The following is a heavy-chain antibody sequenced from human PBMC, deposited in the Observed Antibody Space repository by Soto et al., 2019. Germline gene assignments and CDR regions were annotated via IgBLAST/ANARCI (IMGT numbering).Heavy chain of an antibody. Sequence: PSETLSLTCNVSGGSISSSSYCWGWIRQPPGKGLEWIGSIYYSGSTYYNPSLKSRVTISVDTSKNQFSLKLSSVTAADTAVYYCARHRVYDEYYFDYWGQGTLVTVSS. J-gene: IGHJ4*02. V-gene: IGHV4-39*01. CDR1: GGSISSSSYC. CDR2: IYYSGST. D-gene: IGHD5-12*01. CDR3: ARHRVYDEYYFDY.